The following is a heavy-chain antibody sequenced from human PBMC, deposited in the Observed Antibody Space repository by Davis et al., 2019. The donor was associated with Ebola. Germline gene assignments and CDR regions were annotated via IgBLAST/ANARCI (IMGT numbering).Heavy chain of an antibody. V-gene: IGHV3-53*01. CDR1: GFTVSSNY. J-gene: IGHJ6*02. CDR2: IYSGGTT. CDR3: AREFSHPDLGYYYGMDV. Sequence: GESLKISCAASGFTVSSNYMSWVRQAPGKGLEWVSVIYSGGTTHYTDSVKGRFTISRDNSKNTLYLQMNSLRAEDTAVYYCAREFSHPDLGYYYGMDVWGQGTTVTVSS.